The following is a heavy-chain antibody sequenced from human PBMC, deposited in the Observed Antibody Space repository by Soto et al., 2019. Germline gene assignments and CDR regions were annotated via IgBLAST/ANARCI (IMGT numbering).Heavy chain of an antibody. V-gene: IGHV4-4*02. CDR2: IYHSGST. CDR1: GGSISSSNW. D-gene: IGHD6-19*01. CDR3: ARVGYSSGWYEDY. J-gene: IGHJ4*02. Sequence: PSETLSLTCAVSGGSISSSNWWSWVRQPPGKGLEWIGEIYHSGSTNYNPSLKSRVTISVDKSKNQFSLKLSSVTAADTAVYYCARVGYSSGWYEDYWGQGTLVTVSS.